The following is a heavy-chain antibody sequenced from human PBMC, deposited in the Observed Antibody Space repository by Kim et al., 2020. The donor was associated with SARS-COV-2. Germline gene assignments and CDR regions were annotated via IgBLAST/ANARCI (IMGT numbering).Heavy chain of an antibody. J-gene: IGHJ6*02. D-gene: IGHD6-13*01. CDR2: IYYSGST. Sequence: SETLSLTCTVSGGSISSSSYYWGWIRQPPGKGLEWIGSIYYSGSTYYNPSLKSRVTISVDTSKNQFSLKLSSVTAADTAVYYCARLRAAAGTTGSTYYYYGMDVWGQGTTVTVSS. CDR3: ARLRAAAGTTGSTYYYYGMDV. CDR1: GGSISSSSYY. V-gene: IGHV4-39*01.